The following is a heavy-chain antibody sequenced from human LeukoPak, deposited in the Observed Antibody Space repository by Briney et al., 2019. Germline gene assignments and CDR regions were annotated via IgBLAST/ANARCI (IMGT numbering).Heavy chain of an antibody. CDR3: ARQKQQLAHFDY. D-gene: IGHD6-13*01. V-gene: IGHV5-51*01. CDR1: GYSFTTYW. Sequence: GESLEISCKGSGYSFTTYWIAWVRQMPGKGLEWMGIIYPGDSDTRYSPSFQGQVTISADKSINTAYLQWSSLKASDTAMYYCARQKQQLAHFDYWGQGTLVTVSS. CDR2: IYPGDSDT. J-gene: IGHJ4*02.